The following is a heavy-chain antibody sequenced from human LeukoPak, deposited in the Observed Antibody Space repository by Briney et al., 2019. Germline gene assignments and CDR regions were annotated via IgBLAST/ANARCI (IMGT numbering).Heavy chain of an antibody. D-gene: IGHD5-18*01. CDR1: GGTFSSYA. CDR2: IIPILGIA. CDR3: ARDEAMVKYYYYYGMDV. J-gene: IGHJ6*02. Sequence: SVKVSCKASGGTFSSYAISWVRQAPGQGLGWMGRIIPILGIANYAQKFQGRVTITADKSTSTAYMELSSLRSEDTAVYYCARDEAMVKYYYYYGMDVWGQGTTVTVSS. V-gene: IGHV1-69*04.